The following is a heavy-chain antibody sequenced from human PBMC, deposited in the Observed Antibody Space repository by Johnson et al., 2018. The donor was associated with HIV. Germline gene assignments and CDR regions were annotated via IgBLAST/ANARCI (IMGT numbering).Heavy chain of an antibody. CDR2: INWNGGST. D-gene: IGHD5-18*01. Sequence: VQLVESGGGVIRPGGSLRLSCAASGFTFDDSGMNWVRQAPGKGLEWVSGINWNGGSTGYVDSVNGRFTISRDKSENTLFLQMNSLRDEETAVYYCAKERTAMVTPFDAWGQGTMVTVTS. J-gene: IGHJ3*01. CDR1: GFTFDDSG. CDR3: AKERTAMVTPFDA. V-gene: IGHV3-20*04.